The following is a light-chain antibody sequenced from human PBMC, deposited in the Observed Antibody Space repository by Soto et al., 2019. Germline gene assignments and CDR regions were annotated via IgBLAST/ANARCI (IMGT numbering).Light chain of an antibody. J-gene: IGKJ5*01. CDR3: QQTYSTPPA. V-gene: IGKV1-39*01. CDR2: AAS. Sequence: QMTQSPSSLSASVGEKIIITCRASRDVGSDVSWYQQKPGEAPNLLIYAASDLESGVPSRFSGSGSGTDFTLTISSLQPEDFATYYCQQTYSTPPAFGQGTRLEIK. CDR1: RDVGSD.